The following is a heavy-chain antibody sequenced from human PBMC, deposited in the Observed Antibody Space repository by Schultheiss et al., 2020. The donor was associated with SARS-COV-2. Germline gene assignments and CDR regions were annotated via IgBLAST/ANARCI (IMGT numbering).Heavy chain of an antibody. CDR2: IGTAGDT. V-gene: IGHV3-13*01. D-gene: IGHD3-22*01. Sequence: GGSLRLSCAASGFTFSSYDMHWVRQATGKGLEWVSAIGTAGDTYYPGSVKGRFTISRENAKNSLYLQMNSLRAGDTAVYYCAKDVIPTYYYDSSTRDYWGQGTLVTVSS. CDR1: GFTFSSYD. CDR3: AKDVIPTYYYDSSTRDY. J-gene: IGHJ4*02.